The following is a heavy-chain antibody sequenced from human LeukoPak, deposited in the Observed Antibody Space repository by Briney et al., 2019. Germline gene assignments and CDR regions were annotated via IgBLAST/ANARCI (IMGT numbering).Heavy chain of an antibody. CDR2: ISTDGYTT. D-gene: IGHD2-15*01. V-gene: IGHV3-74*01. Sequence: GGSLRLSCAASGLAFSAYKMHWVRQAPRKGPVWVSRISTDGYTTDYADFVQGRFTASRDNTKNTWSLEMNSLRAEDTAVYYCVVGGSPGYWGQGTLVTVSS. CDR1: GLAFSAYK. J-gene: IGHJ4*02. CDR3: VVGGSPGY.